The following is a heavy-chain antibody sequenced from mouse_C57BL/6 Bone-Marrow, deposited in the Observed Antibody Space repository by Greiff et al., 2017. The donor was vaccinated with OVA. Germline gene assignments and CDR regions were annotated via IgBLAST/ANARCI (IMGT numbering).Heavy chain of an antibody. Sequence: VQLQQSGAELVRPGASVKLSCTASGFNIKDDYMHWVKQRPEQGLEWIGWIDPENGDTEYASKFQGKATITADTSSNTAYLQLSSLTSEDTAVYYCTTLYESDYWGQGTTLTVSS. CDR3: TTLYESDY. CDR2: IDPENGDT. V-gene: IGHV14-4*01. CDR1: GFNIKDDY. D-gene: IGHD2-10*02. J-gene: IGHJ2*01.